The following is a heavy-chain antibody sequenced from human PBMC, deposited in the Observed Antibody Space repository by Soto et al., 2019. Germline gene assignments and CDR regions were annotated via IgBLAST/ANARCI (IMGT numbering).Heavy chain of an antibody. J-gene: IGHJ4*02. Sequence: TSVKVSCKTSGYVFTGYYLHWVRQAPGQGLEWMGWINCRSGGTTYTQKFQGRVTLTMDTSTSTAYMELSSLISDDTALYYCMRGASARDSSGYPYYFDPWGQGTLVTVSS. CDR1: GYVFTGYY. CDR2: INCRSGGT. CDR3: MRGASARDSSGYPYYFDP. V-gene: IGHV1-2*02. D-gene: IGHD3-22*01.